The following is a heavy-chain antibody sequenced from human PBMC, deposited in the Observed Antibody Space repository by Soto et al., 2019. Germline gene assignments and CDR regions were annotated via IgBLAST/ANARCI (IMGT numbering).Heavy chain of an antibody. CDR2: ISTYNGNT. CDR1: GYTFTTYG. V-gene: IGHV1-18*01. CDR3: AMAKTTLYNWFDP. D-gene: IGHD1-7*01. J-gene: IGHJ5*02. Sequence: ASVKVSCKASGYTFTTYGVSWLRQAPGQGLEWMGWISTYNGNTQFAQKFQGRVTMTTDTSASTAYMELRSLTSDDTAVYYCAMAKTTLYNWFDPWGQGTLVTVSS.